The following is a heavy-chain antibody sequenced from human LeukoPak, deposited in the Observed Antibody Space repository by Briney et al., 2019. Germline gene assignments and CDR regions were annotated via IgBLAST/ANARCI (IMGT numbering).Heavy chain of an antibody. CDR3: ARGSGSYRPLYFFDY. D-gene: IGHD1-26*01. J-gene: IGHJ4*02. CDR1: GGSFSNCY. Sequence: PSEALSLTSSVAGGSFSNCYWSWIRRPAGRGLEWIGRIYTSGSTNYNPFFKSRVTMSLDTSQKEVSLPLSSMTAADTAVYFCARGSGSYRPLYFFDYWGQGTLVTVSS. V-gene: IGHV4-4*07. CDR2: IYTSGST.